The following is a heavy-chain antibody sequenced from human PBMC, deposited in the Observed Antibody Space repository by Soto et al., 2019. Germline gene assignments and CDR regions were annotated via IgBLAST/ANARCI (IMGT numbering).Heavy chain of an antibody. CDR1: GGSISSYY. J-gene: IGHJ6*02. Sequence: QVQLQESGPGLVKPSETLSLTCTVSGGSISSYYWSWIRQPPGKGLEWIGYIYYSGSTNYSPSLKSRVTISVDTSKNQFSLNLSSVTAADTAVYYCAREGVSSSWYYYYALDVWGQGTKVTVSS. V-gene: IGHV4-59*01. D-gene: IGHD6-13*01. CDR2: IYYSGST. CDR3: AREGVSSSWYYYYALDV.